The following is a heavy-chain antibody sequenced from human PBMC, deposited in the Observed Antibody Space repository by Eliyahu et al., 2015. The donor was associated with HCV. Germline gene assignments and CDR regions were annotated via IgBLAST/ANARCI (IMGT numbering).Heavy chain of an antibody. V-gene: IGHV3-23*01. CDR1: GFTFXSYA. CDR3: AKVYSSSWSGYYYYGMDV. J-gene: IGHJ6*02. D-gene: IGHD6-13*01. CDR2: ISGSGGST. Sequence: EVQLLESGGGLVQPGGSLRLSCAASGFTFXSYAMSWVRQAPGKGLGWVSAISGSGGSTYYADSVKGRFTISRDNSKNTLYLQMNSLRAEDTAVYYCAKVYSSSWSGYYYYGMDVWGQGTTVTVSS.